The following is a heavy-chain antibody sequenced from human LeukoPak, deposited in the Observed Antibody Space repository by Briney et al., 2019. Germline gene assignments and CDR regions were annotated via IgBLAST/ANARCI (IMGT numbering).Heavy chain of an antibody. CDR3: ARDPTAGYYFDY. D-gene: IGHD6-13*01. J-gene: IGHJ4*02. V-gene: IGHV1-69*10. CDR2: IIPILGIA. CDR1: GGTFSSYA. Sequence: GASVKVSCKASGGTFSSYAISWVRQAPGQGLEWMGGIIPILGIANYAQKFQGRVTITADKSTSTAYMELSGLRSEDTAVYYCARDPTAGYYFDYWGQGTLVTVSS.